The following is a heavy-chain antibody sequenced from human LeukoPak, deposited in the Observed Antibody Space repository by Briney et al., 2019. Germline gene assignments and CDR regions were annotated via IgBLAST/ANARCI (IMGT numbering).Heavy chain of an antibody. CDR2: ISSDGSNK. J-gene: IGHJ4*02. CDR3: AKDGGQGADY. Sequence: ISSDGSNKYYADSVKGRFSISRDNSKNTLYLQMNSLRAEDTAVYYCAKDGGQGADYWGQGTLVSVSS. V-gene: IGHV3-30*07. D-gene: IGHD3-16*01.